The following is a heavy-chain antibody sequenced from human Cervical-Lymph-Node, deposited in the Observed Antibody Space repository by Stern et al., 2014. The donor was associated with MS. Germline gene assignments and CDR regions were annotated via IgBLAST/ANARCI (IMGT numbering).Heavy chain of an antibody. CDR2: ISYIGST. J-gene: IGHJ4*02. V-gene: IGHV4-31*03. Sequence: QLQLQESGPGLVKPSQTLSLTCTVSGASISTVGYYWSWIRQHPGKGLEWIAYISYIGSTYYNPSVKSRVAKSADTSKNQFSLNLTSVTAADTALYYCARSDRLWGSFDYWGQGTLVAVSS. CDR1: GASISTVGYY. CDR3: ARSDRLWGSFDY. D-gene: IGHD3-16*01.